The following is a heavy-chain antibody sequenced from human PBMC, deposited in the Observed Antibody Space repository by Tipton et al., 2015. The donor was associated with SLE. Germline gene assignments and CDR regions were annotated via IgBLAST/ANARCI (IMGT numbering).Heavy chain of an antibody. V-gene: IGHV4-31*03. CDR3: AGHLGASFDF. CDR1: GGSIRSGDYY. J-gene: IGHJ4*02. Sequence: TLSLTCTVSGGSIRSGDYYWSWIRQHPGKGLEWIGYIHDSGATFYNPSLRSRRAISVDTSQNQFSLRLTSVTAADTAVYYCAGHLGASFDFWGQGILVTVSS. CDR2: IHDSGAT.